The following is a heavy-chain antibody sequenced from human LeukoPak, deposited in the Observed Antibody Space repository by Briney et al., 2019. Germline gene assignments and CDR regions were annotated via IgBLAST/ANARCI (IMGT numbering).Heavy chain of an antibody. CDR2: INPNSGGT. V-gene: IGHV1-2*02. CDR1: GYTFTGYY. J-gene: IGHJ3*02. D-gene: IGHD5-24*01. CDR3: ARRGRDGYNSRNDAFDI. Sequence: ASVKVSCKASGYTFTGYYMHWVRQAPGQGLGWMGWINPNSGGTNYAQKFQGRVTMTRDTSISTAYLQWSSLKASDTAMYYCARRGRDGYNSRNDAFDIWGQGTMVTVSS.